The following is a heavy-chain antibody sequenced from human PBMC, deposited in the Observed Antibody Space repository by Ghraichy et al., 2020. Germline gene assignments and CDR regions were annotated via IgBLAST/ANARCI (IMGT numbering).Heavy chain of an antibody. D-gene: IGHD6-19*01. CDR2: IKQDGSEK. CDR3: ARAHSSGGGGGEY. Sequence: GGSLRLSCAASGFTFSSYWMNWVRQAPGKGLEWVANIKQDGSEKYYVDSVKGRFTMSRDNAKNSLYLQMNSLRAEDTAVYYCARAHSSGGGGGEYWGQGTLVTVSS. J-gene: IGHJ4*02. V-gene: IGHV3-7*01. CDR1: GFTFSSYW.